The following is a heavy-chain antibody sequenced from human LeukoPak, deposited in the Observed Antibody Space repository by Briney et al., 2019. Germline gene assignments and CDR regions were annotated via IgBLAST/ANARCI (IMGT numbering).Heavy chain of an antibody. CDR3: ARVGSDYYYYYMDV. D-gene: IGHD1-26*01. V-gene: IGHV1-69*06. CDR2: IIPIFGTA. J-gene: IGHJ6*03. Sequence: ASVKVSCKASGGTFSSYAISWVRQAPGQGLEWMGGIIPIFGTANYAQKFQGRVTITADKSTSTAYMELSSLRSEDTAVYYCARVGSDYYYYYMDVWGKGTTVTVSS. CDR1: GGTFSSYA.